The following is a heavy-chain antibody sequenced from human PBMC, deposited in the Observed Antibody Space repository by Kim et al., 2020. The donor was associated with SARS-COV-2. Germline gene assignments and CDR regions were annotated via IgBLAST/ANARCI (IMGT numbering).Heavy chain of an antibody. V-gene: IGHV3-30-3*01. D-gene: IGHD1-26*01. J-gene: IGHJ4*02. CDR2: ISYDGSNK. CDR1: GFTFSSYA. CDR3: ARDRSRVGATYLDY. Sequence: GGSLRLSCAASGFTFSSYAMHWVRQAPGKGLEWVAVISYDGSNKYYADSVKGRFTISRDNSKNTLYLQMNSLRAEDTAVYYCARDRSRVGATYLDYWVQGTLVTVSS.